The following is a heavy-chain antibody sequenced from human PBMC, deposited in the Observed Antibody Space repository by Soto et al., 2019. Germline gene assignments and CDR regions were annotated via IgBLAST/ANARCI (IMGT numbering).Heavy chain of an antibody. V-gene: IGHV4-4*07. CDR3: ARDVYYYDTSAYPLLDN. CDR2: IYSSGDT. J-gene: IGHJ4*02. CDR1: GGSINNHY. Sequence: PSENLALACSVSGGSINNHYWSWIRQPAAKGLEWIGRIYSSGDTSYNPSLMSRVIMSVDTSKNQFSLRLSSVIAADTAVYYCARDVYYYDTSAYPLLDNWGQGILFTGSS. D-gene: IGHD3-22*01.